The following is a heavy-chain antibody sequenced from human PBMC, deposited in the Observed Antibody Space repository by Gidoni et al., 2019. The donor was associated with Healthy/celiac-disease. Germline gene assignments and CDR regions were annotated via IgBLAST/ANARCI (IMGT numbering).Heavy chain of an antibody. V-gene: IGHV1-69*01. CDR2: IIPIFGTA. CDR1: GGTFSSYA. D-gene: IGHD1-26*01. J-gene: IGHJ4*02. CDR3: ARGSEVGATSLSAPRGD. Sequence: QVQLVQSGAEVKKPGSSVKVSCKASGGTFSSYAISWVRQAPGQGLEWMGGIIPIFGTANYAQKFQGRVTITADESTSTAYMELSSLRSEDTAVYYCARGSEVGATSLSAPRGDWGQGTLVTVSS.